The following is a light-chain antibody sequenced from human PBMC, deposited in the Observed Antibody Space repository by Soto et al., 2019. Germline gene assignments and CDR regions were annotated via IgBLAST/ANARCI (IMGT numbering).Light chain of an antibody. CDR2: DVS. CDR1: SYDVGHFNY. Sequence: QSALAQPASVSGSPGQSITISCTGTSYDVGHFNYVSWFQQHPGKAPKLLIFDVSNWPSGVSDRFSGSKSGNTASLTISGLQPEDEADYYCTSFTTSNTFVFGSGTKLTVL. V-gene: IGLV2-14*03. J-gene: IGLJ1*01. CDR3: TSFTTSNTFV.